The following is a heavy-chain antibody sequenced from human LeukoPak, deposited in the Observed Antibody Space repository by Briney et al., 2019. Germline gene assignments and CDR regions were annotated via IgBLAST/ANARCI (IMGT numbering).Heavy chain of an antibody. CDR1: GFTFSSYG. V-gene: IGHV3-30*18. CDR3: AKAANSGRLGY. D-gene: IGHD1-26*01. J-gene: IGHJ4*02. Sequence: PGGSLRLSCAASGFTFSSYGMHWVRQAPGKGLEWVAVISYDGSNKYYADSVKGRFTISRDNSKNTLYLQMNSLRAEDTAVYYCAKAANSGRLGYWSQGTLVTVSS. CDR2: ISYDGSNK.